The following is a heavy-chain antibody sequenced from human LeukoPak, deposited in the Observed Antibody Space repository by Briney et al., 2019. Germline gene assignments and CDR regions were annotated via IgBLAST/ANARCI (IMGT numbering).Heavy chain of an antibody. V-gene: IGHV3-64*01. CDR2: ISSNGGST. CDR1: GCTFSSYA. Sequence: GGSLRLSCAASGCTFSSYAMHWVRQAPGKGLEYVSAISSNGGSTYYANSVKGRFTISKGNSKNSLYLQMGSLRAEDMAVYYCARGKVLGDYYGMDVWGQGTTVTVSS. D-gene: IGHD2/OR15-2a*01. J-gene: IGHJ6*02. CDR3: ARGKVLGDYYGMDV.